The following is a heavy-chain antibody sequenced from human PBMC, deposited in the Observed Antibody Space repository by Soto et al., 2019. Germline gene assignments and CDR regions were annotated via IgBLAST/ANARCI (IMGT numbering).Heavy chain of an antibody. CDR3: ARDYYDILTGYYNVIYD. J-gene: IGHJ4*02. CDR1: GYTLTSYA. Sequence: ASVKVSCKASGYTLTSYAMHWVRQAPGQRLEWMGWINAGNGNTKYSQKFQGRVTITRDTSASTAYMELSSLRSEDTAVYYCARDYYDILTGYYNVIYDWGQGTLVTVSS. CDR2: INAGNGNT. V-gene: IGHV1-3*01. D-gene: IGHD3-9*01.